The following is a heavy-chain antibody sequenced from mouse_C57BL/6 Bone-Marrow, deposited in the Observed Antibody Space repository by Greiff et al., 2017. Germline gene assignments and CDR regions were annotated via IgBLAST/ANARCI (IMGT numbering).Heavy chain of an antibody. Sequence: VKLMESGAELVRPGASVKLSCKASGYTFTDYYINWVKQRPGQGLEWIARIYPGSGNTYYNEKFKGKATLTAEKSSSTAYMQLSSLTSEDSAVYFCARRSYWYFDVWGTGTTVTVSS. V-gene: IGHV1-76*01. CDR3: ARRSYWYFDV. CDR2: IYPGSGNT. J-gene: IGHJ1*03. CDR1: GYTFTDYY.